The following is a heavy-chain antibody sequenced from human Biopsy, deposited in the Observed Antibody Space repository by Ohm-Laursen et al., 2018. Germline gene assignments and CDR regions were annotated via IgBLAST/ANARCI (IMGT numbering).Heavy chain of an antibody. CDR2: IYYSGST. D-gene: IGHD1-26*01. Sequence: GTLSLTCTVSGGSIYNFLWSWIRQPPGKGLEWIGYIYYSGSTNYNPSLRSRVTISVDRSKNQFSLELSSVTAADTAVYYCARVGAGAPSIDYFDYWGQGALVTVSS. CDR1: GGSIYNFL. CDR3: ARVGAGAPSIDYFDY. V-gene: IGHV4-59*01. J-gene: IGHJ4*02.